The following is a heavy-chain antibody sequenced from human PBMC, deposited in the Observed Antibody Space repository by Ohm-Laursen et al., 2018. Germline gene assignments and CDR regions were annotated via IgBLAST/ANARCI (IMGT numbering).Heavy chain of an antibody. V-gene: IGHV3-48*03. CDR2: ISSGSSTI. CDR3: AKFDGYSYGSDYGMDV. CDR1: GFTFSSYE. Sequence: SLRLSCTASGFTFSSYEMNWVRQAPGKGLEWVSYISSGSSTIYYADSVKGRFTISRDNAKNSLYLQMNSLRAEDTAVYYCAKFDGYSYGSDYGMDVWGQGTMVIVSS. J-gene: IGHJ6*02. D-gene: IGHD5-18*01.